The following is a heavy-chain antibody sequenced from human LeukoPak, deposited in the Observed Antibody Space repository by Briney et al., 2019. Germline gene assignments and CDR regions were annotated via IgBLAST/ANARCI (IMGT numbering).Heavy chain of an antibody. J-gene: IGHJ4*02. CDR3: ARSGSYYKTFDY. D-gene: IGHD3-10*01. Sequence: ASVKVSCKASGYTFTSYGISWVRQAPGQGLEWMGWISAYNGNTNYAQKLQGRVTMTTDTSTSTAYMELSSLRSEDTAVYYCARSGSYYKTFDYWGQGTLVTVSS. CDR1: GYTFTSYG. V-gene: IGHV1-18*01. CDR2: ISAYNGNT.